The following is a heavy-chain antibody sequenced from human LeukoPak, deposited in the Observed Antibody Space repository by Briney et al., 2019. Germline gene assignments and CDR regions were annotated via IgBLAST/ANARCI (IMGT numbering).Heavy chain of an antibody. CDR3: ARGTAVAGHWYFDL. Sequence: GGSLRLSCAASGFTVSSNYMSWVRQAPGKGLEWVSAISGSGGSTYYTDSVKGRFTISRDNSKNTLYLQMNSLRAEDTAVYYCARGTAVAGHWYFDLWGRGTLVTVSS. J-gene: IGHJ2*01. V-gene: IGHV3-23*01. D-gene: IGHD6-19*01. CDR2: ISGSGGST. CDR1: GFTVSSNY.